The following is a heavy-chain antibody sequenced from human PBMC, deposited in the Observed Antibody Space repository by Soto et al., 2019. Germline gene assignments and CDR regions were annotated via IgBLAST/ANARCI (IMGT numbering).Heavy chain of an antibody. Sequence: QVQLVQSGAEVKKPGASVKVSCKASGYTFTTYGISWVRQAPGQGLEWMGWISASNGNTYYGQKFQGRVTMTTDSFPSTGQMELSSLTSADTAGYYWAKALPVSSRGDPLGRGTLVTVSS. J-gene: IGHJ5*02. CDR1: GYTFTTYG. V-gene: IGHV1-18*01. D-gene: IGHD6-13*01. CDR2: ISASNGNT. CDR3: AKALPVSSRGDP.